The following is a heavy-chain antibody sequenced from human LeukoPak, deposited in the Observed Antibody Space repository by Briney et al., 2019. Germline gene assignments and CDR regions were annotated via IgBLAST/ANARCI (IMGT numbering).Heavy chain of an antibody. D-gene: IGHD4-11*01. CDR1: GGAFSSYA. J-gene: IGHJ4*02. CDR3: ARYDYRNYVGYYDH. CDR2: IIPIFGTA. Sequence: GASVKVSCKASGGAFSSYAISWVRQAPGQGLEWMGGIIPIFGTANYAQKFQGRVTITADKSTSTAYMELSSLRSEDTAVYYCARYDYRNYVGYYDHWGQGTRVTVSS. V-gene: IGHV1-69*06.